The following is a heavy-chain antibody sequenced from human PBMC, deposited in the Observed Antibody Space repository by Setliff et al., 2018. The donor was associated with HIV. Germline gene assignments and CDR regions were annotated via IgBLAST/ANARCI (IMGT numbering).Heavy chain of an antibody. Sequence: PSETLSLTCTVSGGSISSGSYYWSWIRQPAGKGLEWIGRIYASGSTNYNPSLKSRVTTSVDTSKNQFSLKLGSVTAADTAMYYCARATYYYDSSGYYYKSYYFDYWG. CDR2: IYASGST. D-gene: IGHD3-22*01. CDR3: ARATYYYDSSGYYYKSYYFDY. CDR1: GGSISSGSYY. J-gene: IGHJ4*01. V-gene: IGHV4-61*02.